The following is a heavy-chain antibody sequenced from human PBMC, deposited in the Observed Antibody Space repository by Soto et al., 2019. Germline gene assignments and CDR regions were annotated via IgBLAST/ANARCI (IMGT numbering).Heavy chain of an antibody. V-gene: IGHV2-5*02. Sequence: QITLKESGPALVKPTQTLTLTCTFSGFSLSTSGEAVGWIRQPPGEALEWLALLYWDDDNRYNPTLKTRLTTAKDTSKPQVVLTLTNMGPVDTATSYCARHVSASPAGGFDPWGQGILVTVSS. CDR3: ARHVSASPAGGFDP. CDR2: LYWDDDN. D-gene: IGHD3-10*01. CDR1: GFSLSTSGEA. J-gene: IGHJ5*02.